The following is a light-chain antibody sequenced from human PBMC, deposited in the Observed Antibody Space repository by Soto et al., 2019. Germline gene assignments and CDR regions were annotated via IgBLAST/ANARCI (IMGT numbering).Light chain of an antibody. J-gene: IGLJ3*02. CDR1: SSNIGSNT. Sequence: QSVLTQSSSASGTPGQRVTISCSGSSSNIGSNTVNWYHQFPGTAPKLLIYNNSQRPSGVPDRVSGSKSGTSASLAISGLQSEDEADYYCAAWDDSLNGWVFGGGTQLTVL. CDR2: NNS. CDR3: AAWDDSLNGWV. V-gene: IGLV1-44*01.